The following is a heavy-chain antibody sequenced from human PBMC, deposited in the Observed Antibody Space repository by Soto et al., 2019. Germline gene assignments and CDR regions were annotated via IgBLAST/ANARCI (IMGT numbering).Heavy chain of an antibody. CDR1: GGSFSGYY. J-gene: IGHJ4*02. Sequence: SETLSLTCAVYGGSFSGYYWSWIRQPPGKGLEWIGEINHSGSTNYNPSLKSRVTISVDTSKNQFSLKLSSVTAADTAVYYCARGYGRGIVVVPADEGRFFDYWGQGTLVTVSS. CDR3: ARGYGRGIVVVPADEGRFFDY. CDR2: INHSGST. D-gene: IGHD2-2*01. V-gene: IGHV4-34*01.